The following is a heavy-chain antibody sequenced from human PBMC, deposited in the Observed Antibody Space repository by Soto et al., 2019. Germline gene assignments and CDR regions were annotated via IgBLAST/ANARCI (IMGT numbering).Heavy chain of an antibody. CDR2: VSGSGTTT. CDR1: GFTFTTYA. J-gene: IGHJ4*02. V-gene: IGHV3-23*01. D-gene: IGHD4-17*01. CDR3: AKGTTWPLFYY. Sequence: EVQLLDSGGGLVQPGGSLRLSCAASGFTFTTYAMTWVRQAPGKGLEWVSAVSGSGTTTYYADSVKGRFTMSRDNSKNTLYLQMNSLRAEDTAVYYCAKGTTWPLFYYWGQGTLVTVSS.